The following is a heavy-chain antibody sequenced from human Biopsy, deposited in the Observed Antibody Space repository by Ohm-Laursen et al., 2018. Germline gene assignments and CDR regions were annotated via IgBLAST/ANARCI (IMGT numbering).Heavy chain of an antibody. J-gene: IGHJ6*02. CDR2: VDWDDYK. CDR1: GFSLSARGMC. Sequence: TQTLTLTCSFSGFSLSARGMCVSWIRQAPGKALEWLARVDWDDYKDYSASLQTKLSISKDTSNDQVVLTVNNVDPVDTATYYCARTPILIVSAGLVYRHRRHLQGMDVWGQGIAVTVS. D-gene: IGHD6-13*01. CDR3: ARTPILIVSAGLVYRHRRHLQGMDV. V-gene: IGHV2-70*11.